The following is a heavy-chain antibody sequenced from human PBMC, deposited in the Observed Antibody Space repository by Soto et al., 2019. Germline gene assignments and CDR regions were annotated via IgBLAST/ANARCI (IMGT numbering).Heavy chain of an antibody. J-gene: IGHJ4*02. V-gene: IGHV2-5*02. CDR1: GFSLSTSAVG. CDR2: IYGDDDK. CDR3: AHRHRDTAGLFDY. Sequence: QITLKASGPTLVKPTQTLTLTCTISGFSLSTSAVGVGWIRQPPGKALEWLTVIYGDDDKRSTPSLRSRLTITKHTSKTQVYLTMTNMDPGDTATFYGAHRHRDTAGLFDYWGQGTLVTVSS.